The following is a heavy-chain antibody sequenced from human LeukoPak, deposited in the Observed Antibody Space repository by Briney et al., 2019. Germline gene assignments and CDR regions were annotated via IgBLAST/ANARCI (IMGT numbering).Heavy chain of an antibody. V-gene: IGHV4-59*12. CDR2: IDHTGST. CDR3: ARFGRKMTAVRRGPNWFDP. Sequence: SETLSLTCTVSDDSITIYYWTWIRQPPGKGLEWIGYIDHTGSTNYNPSLNSRVTISRDTSKNHFSLELSSVTAADTAVYYCARFGRKMTAVRRGPNWFDPWGQGTLVTVSS. J-gene: IGHJ5*02. D-gene: IGHD4-17*01. CDR1: DDSITIYY.